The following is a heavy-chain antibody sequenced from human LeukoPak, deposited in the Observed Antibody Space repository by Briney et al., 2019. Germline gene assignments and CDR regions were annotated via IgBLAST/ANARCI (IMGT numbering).Heavy chain of an antibody. D-gene: IGHD6-19*01. CDR2: ISSSSSYI. V-gene: IGHV3-21*01. CDR3: ARDKGSGWYTFDY. CDR1: GFTFSSYS. J-gene: IGHJ4*02. Sequence: PGRSLRLSCAASGFTFSSYSMNWVRQAPGKGLEWVSSISSSSSYIYYADSVKGRFTISRDNAKNSLYLQMNSLRAEDTAVYYCARDKGSGWYTFDYWGQGTLVTVSS.